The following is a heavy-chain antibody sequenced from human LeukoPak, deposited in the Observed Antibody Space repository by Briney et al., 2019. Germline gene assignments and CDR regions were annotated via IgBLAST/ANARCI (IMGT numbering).Heavy chain of an antibody. D-gene: IGHD4-11*01. J-gene: IGHJ4*02. CDR2: ISGRGGST. V-gene: IGHV3-23*01. Sequence: GGSLRLSCAASGFTFSSYWMHWVRQAAGKGLEWVSAISGRGGSTYYADSVKGRFTSSRDNSKKTLDLQRNSLRAEDTAVYYCAKRPYSNRESHYWGQGTLVTVSS. CDR1: GFTFSSYW. CDR3: AKRPYSNRESHY.